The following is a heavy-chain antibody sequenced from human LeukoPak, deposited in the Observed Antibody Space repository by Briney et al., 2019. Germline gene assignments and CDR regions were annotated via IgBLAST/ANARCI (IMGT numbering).Heavy chain of an antibody. V-gene: IGHV3-23*01. CDR3: ATDSSGPRGDY. D-gene: IGHD3-22*01. CDR2: ISGSGGST. CDR1: GFTFSSYA. Sequence: GGSLRLSCAASGFTFSSYAMSWVRQAPGKGLGWVSAISGSGGSTYYADSVKGRFTISRDNSKNTLYLQMNSLRAEDTAVYYCATDSSGPRGDYWGQGTLVTVSS. J-gene: IGHJ4*02.